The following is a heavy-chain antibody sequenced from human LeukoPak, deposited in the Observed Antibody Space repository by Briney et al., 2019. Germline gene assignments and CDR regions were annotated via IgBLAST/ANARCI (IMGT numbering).Heavy chain of an antibody. CDR2: ISYDGSNK. CDR1: GFTFSSYA. V-gene: IGHV3-30*04. CDR3: AKDLHYGSADY. D-gene: IGHD3-10*01. J-gene: IGHJ4*02. Sequence: GGSLRLSCAASGFTFSSYAMHWVRQAPGKGLEWVAVISYDGSNKYYADSVKGRFTISRDNSKNTLYLQMNGLRAEDTAVYYCAKDLHYGSADYWGQGTLVTVSS.